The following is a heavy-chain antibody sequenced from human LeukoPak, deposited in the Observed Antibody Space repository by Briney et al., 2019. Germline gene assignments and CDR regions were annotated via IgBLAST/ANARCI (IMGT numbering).Heavy chain of an antibody. CDR3: ATLVDTAMVTPHDY. D-gene: IGHD5-18*01. CDR2: IIPILGIA. Sequence: SVKVSCKASGYTFTSYAISWVRQAPGQGLEWMGRIIPILGIANYAQKFQGRVTITADKSTSTAYMELSSLRSEDTAVYYCATLVDTAMVTPHDYWGQGTLVTVSS. CDR1: GYTFTSYA. V-gene: IGHV1-69*04. J-gene: IGHJ4*02.